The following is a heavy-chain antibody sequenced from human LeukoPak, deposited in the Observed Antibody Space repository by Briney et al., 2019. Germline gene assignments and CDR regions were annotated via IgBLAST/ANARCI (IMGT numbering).Heavy chain of an antibody. Sequence: PGGSLRLSCAASGFTFSSYAMSWVRQAPGKGLEWVASIKQDGSERNYVDSVKGRFTISRDNAKSSLYLQMNSLRVEDTAMYYCVMSTGSYPNWGQGALVTVSS. CDR1: GFTFSSYA. J-gene: IGHJ4*02. V-gene: IGHV3-7*01. CDR3: VMSTGSYPN. CDR2: IKQDGSER. D-gene: IGHD1-26*01.